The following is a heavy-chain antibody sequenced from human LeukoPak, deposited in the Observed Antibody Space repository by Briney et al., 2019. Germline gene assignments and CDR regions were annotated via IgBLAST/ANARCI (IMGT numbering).Heavy chain of an antibody. CDR1: GGSINSSSYY. D-gene: IGHD1-1*01. J-gene: IGHJ3*02. CDR3: AREPHPRGLEIGAFDI. CDR2: IYYRGRT. Sequence: SETLSLTCTVSGGSINSSSYYWGWIRQSPGKGLEWIGSIYYRGRTYSNPSLRSRVTMSVDTSKNQFSLSLTSLTAADTAVYYCAREPHPRGLEIGAFDIWGQGTMVTVSS. V-gene: IGHV4-39*07.